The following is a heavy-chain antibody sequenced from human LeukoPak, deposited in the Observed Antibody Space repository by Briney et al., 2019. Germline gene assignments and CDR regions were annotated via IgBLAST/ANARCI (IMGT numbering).Heavy chain of an antibody. D-gene: IGHD3-3*01. V-gene: IGHV4-59*01. CDR1: GGSISSYY. CDR3: ARGGGFWSGYYLDY. CDR2: IHYSGST. Sequence: SETLSLTCTVSGGSISSYYWSWIRQPPGKGLEWIGYIHYSGSTNYNPSLKSRVTISVDTSKNQFSLKLSSVTAADTAVYYCARGGGFWSGYYLDYWGQGTLVTVSS. J-gene: IGHJ4*02.